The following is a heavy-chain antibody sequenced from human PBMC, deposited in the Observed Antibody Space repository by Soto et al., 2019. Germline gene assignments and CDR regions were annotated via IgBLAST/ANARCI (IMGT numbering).Heavy chain of an antibody. CDR2: IYYSGTT. CDR1: GGSVSSGSDY. J-gene: IGHJ5*02. CDR3: ARASVTMLRGALNWFDP. Sequence: KASETLSLTCTVSGGSVSSGSDYWRWIRQPPGKGLEYIGYIYYSGTTNYNPSLKSRVTISRDTSKNQFSMRLSSVTAADTAVYYCARASVTMLRGALNWFDPWGQGTLVTVSS. V-gene: IGHV4-61*01. D-gene: IGHD3-10*01.